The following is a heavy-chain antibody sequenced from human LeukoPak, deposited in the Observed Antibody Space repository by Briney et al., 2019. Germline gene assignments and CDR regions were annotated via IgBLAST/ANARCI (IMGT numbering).Heavy chain of an antibody. J-gene: IGHJ4*02. Sequence: SETLSLTCTVSGGSISSYYWSWIRQPPGKGLEWIAYISDIGSINYNPSLKSRVTISLDTSKNQFSLKLSSVTAADTAVYYCAGHHPRNTVDFWGQGTLVTVS. D-gene: IGHD2/OR15-2a*01. CDR1: GGSISSYY. V-gene: IGHV4-59*08. CDR3: AGHHPRNTVDF. CDR2: ISDIGSI.